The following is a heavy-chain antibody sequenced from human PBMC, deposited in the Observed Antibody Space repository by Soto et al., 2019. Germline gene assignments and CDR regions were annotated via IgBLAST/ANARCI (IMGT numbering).Heavy chain of an antibody. CDR2: MYRGDDK. CDR3: ADTAHPGAYWESFDF. V-gene: IGHV2-5*02. CDR1: GFSLSNSGVG. D-gene: IGHD6-19*01. J-gene: IGHJ4*02. Sequence: QITLKESGPTLVKPTQTLTLTCTFSGFSLSNSGVGVGWIRQPPGKALEWLALMYRGDDKRYNPSLKSRVTITEDNSKNQVVFRMPKMAPVDSATYYLADTAHPGAYWESFDFGGQGTLVTVSS.